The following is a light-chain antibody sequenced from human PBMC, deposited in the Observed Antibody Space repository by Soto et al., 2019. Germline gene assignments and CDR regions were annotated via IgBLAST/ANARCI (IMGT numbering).Light chain of an antibody. J-gene: IGKJ4*02. CDR2: GAS. Sequence: IQLTQSPSSLSASLGDRFTITFLASQDISSYLDWYQQKPGKAPKLLIYGASILQSGVPSGFGGSGSGTDFTLTISSLRPEDFATYYCQQVNSYPSTFGGGTKVDIK. CDR3: QQVNSYPST. V-gene: IGKV1-9*01. CDR1: QDISSY.